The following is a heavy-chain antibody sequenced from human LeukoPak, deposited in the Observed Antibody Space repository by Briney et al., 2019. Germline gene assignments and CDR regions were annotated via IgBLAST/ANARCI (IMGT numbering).Heavy chain of an antibody. CDR3: ARSGRYYGSGTNR. CDR1: GFTFSSYS. Sequence: GGSLRLSCAASGFTFSSYSMNWVRQAPGKGLEWVSSISSSSSYIYYADSVKGRFTISRDNAKNSLYLQMNSLRAEDTAVYYCARSGRYYGSGTNRWGQGTLVTVSS. V-gene: IGHV3-21*01. D-gene: IGHD3-10*01. CDR2: ISSSSSYI. J-gene: IGHJ4*02.